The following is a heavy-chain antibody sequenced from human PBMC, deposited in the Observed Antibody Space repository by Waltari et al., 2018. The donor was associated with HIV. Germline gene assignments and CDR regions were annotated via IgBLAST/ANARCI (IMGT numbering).Heavy chain of an antibody. Sequence: EVQVVESGGGLVPPGGSLRLACAAPGFTFSIFEMNWVRQAPGKGLEWVSYISSSGSTIYFADSVKGRFTMSRDNAKNSLYLRMNSLRAEDTAVYYCARAFMIRGTGAFDIWGQGTMVTVSS. V-gene: IGHV3-48*03. CDR3: ARAFMIRGTGAFDI. CDR2: ISSSGSTI. CDR1: GFTFSIFE. D-gene: IGHD3-10*01. J-gene: IGHJ3*02.